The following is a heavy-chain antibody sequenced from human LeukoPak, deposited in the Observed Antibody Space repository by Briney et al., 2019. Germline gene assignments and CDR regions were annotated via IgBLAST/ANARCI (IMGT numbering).Heavy chain of an antibody. Sequence: GGSLRLSCAGSGFTFSTYWMSWVRQAPGKGLEWVAKLNPDGSEKYYVDSVKGRFTISRDNTKNSLYLQMNSLRAEDTAVYYCARENRWGQGALVTVSS. CDR2: LNPDGSEK. V-gene: IGHV3-7*01. CDR1: GFTFSTYW. CDR3: ARENR. J-gene: IGHJ4*02.